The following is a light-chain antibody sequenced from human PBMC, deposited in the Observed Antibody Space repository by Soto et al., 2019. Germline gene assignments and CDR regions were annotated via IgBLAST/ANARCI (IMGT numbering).Light chain of an antibody. CDR2: GTS. J-gene: IGKJ1*01. CDR3: QQYGDSPTT. CDR1: QSVSSNS. Sequence: EIVLTQSPGTLSLSPGESATLSCRASQSVSSNSLAWYRRNPGQPPSLLIYGTSTRDTDIPRRFSGSGSGTDFTLTTTRLETEDFAVYFCQQYGDSPTTFGQGTKVEVK. V-gene: IGKV3-20*01.